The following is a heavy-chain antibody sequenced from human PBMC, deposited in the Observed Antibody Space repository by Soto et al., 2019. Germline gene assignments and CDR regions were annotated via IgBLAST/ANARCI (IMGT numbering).Heavy chain of an antibody. Sequence: QVQLVESGGGVVQPGRSLRLSCAASGFTFSSYALHWVRQAPGKGLDWVAVISSDVNYKYYAGSVKGRLTISRDNSENTLYLQMNSLRAEDTAVYYCARQKKRGVSVFDFWGQGARVSVSS. CDR2: ISSDVNYK. J-gene: IGHJ4*02. CDR1: GFTFSSYA. V-gene: IGHV3-30-3*01. D-gene: IGHD1-26*01. CDR3: ARQKKRGVSVFDF.